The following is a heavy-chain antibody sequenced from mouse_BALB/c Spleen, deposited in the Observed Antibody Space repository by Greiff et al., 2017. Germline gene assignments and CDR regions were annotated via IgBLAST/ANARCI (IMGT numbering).Heavy chain of an antibody. CDR2: INPDSSTI. CDR3: ARESLLWYAMDY. CDR1: GFDFSRYW. D-gene: IGHD2-10*01. J-gene: IGHJ4*01. V-gene: IGHV4-1*02. Sequence: EVKLQESGGGLVQPGGSLKLSCAASGFDFSRYWMSWVRQAPGKGLEWIGEINPDSSTINYTPSLKDKFIISRDNAKNTLYLQMSKVRSEDTALYYCARESLLWYAMDYWGQGTSVTVSS.